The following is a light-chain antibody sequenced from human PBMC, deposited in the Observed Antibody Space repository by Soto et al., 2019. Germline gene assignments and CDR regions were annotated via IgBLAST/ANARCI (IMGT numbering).Light chain of an antibody. CDR3: QHNGRS. J-gene: IGKJ5*01. V-gene: IGKV3-20*01. Sequence: EIVMTQSPATLSVSPGERATLSCRASQSVSSDLAWYQXXXGXXXXXLXYAASSRATGISDRFSGSGSGTDFTLIINRLDPEDSAVYYCQHNGRSFGQGTRLGIK. CDR2: AAS. CDR1: QSVSSD.